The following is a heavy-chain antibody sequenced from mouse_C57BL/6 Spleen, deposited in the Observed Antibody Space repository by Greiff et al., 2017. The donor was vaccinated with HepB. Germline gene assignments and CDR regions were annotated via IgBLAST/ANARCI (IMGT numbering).Heavy chain of an antibody. CDR2: ISSGGSYT. Sequence: EVQLVESGGDLVKPGGSLKLSCAASGFTFSSYGMSWVRQTPDKRLEWVATISSGGSYTYYPDSVKGRFTISRDNAKNTLYLQMSSLKSEDTAMYYCARRYSNRWYFDVWGTGTTVTVSS. J-gene: IGHJ1*03. CDR3: ARRYSNRWYFDV. V-gene: IGHV5-6*01. D-gene: IGHD2-5*01. CDR1: GFTFSSYG.